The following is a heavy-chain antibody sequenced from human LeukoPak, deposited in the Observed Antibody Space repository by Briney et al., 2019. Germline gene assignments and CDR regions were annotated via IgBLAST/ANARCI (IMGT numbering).Heavy chain of an antibody. CDR2: IYTSGST. Sequence: SETLSLTCTVSGGSISSYYWSWIRQPAGKGLEWIGHIYTSGSTNYNPSLKSRVTMSVDTSKNQFSLKLSSVTAADTAVYYCARSGYYDFWSGYYTQDFDYWGQGTLVTVSS. D-gene: IGHD3-3*01. CDR3: ARSGYYDFWSGYYTQDFDY. J-gene: IGHJ4*02. CDR1: GGSISSYY. V-gene: IGHV4-4*07.